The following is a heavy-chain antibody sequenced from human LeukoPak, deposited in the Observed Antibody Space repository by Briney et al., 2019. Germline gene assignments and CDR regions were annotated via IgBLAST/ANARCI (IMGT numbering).Heavy chain of an antibody. V-gene: IGHV3-66*01. D-gene: IGHD2-2*01. CDR3: AKEFGKYCSSTSCYSDY. CDR1: GFTVSSNY. CDR2: IYSGGST. J-gene: IGHJ4*02. Sequence: GGSLRLSCAASGFTVSSNYMSWVRQAPGKGLEWVSVIYSGGSTYYADSVKGRFTISRDNSKNTLYLQMNSLRAEDTAVYYCAKEFGKYCSSTSCYSDYWGQGTLVTVSS.